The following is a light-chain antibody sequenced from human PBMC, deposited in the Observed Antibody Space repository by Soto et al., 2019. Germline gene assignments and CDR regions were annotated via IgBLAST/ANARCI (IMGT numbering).Light chain of an antibody. V-gene: IGKV1-39*01. J-gene: IGKJ5*01. CDR2: DAS. Sequence: DIQMTQSPSSLCASVGDRVTIPCRASQSISRYLNWYQQKPGKPPKLLIYDASRLQSGVPSRFSGRGSGTDFTLTISSLQPEDFASYYCQQSYSTPHTFGQGTRLEIK. CDR1: QSISRY. CDR3: QQSYSTPHT.